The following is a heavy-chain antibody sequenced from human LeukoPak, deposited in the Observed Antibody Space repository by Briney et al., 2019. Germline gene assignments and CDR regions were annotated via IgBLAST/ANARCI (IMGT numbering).Heavy chain of an antibody. CDR2: IYWDDDK. Sequence: SGPTLVKPTQPLTLTCTFSGFSLSTNAVGVGWVRQPPGKALEWLALIYWDDDKRYSPALKNRLTVTKDTSETQVVLTMTNMDPVDTATYYCAHRPAAGHFDYWGQGTLVTVSS. V-gene: IGHV2-5*02. J-gene: IGHJ4*02. CDR3: AHRPAAGHFDY. D-gene: IGHD6-13*01. CDR1: GFSLSTNAVG.